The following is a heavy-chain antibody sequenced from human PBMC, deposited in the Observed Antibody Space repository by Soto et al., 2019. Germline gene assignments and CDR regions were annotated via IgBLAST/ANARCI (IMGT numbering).Heavy chain of an antibody. CDR2: ISYDGSNK. CDR3: ARSSRAYYYYGMDV. J-gene: IGHJ6*02. Sequence: GGSLRLSCAASGFTFSSYAMHWVRQAPGKGLEWVAVISYDGSNKYYADSVKGRFTISRDNSKNTLYLQMNSLRAEDTAVYYCARSSRAYYYYGMDVWGQGTTVTVSS. V-gene: IGHV3-30-3*01. D-gene: IGHD6-6*01. CDR1: GFTFSSYA.